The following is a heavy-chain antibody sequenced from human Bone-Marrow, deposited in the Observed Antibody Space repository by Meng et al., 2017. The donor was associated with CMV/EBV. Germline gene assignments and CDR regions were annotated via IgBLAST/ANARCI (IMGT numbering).Heavy chain of an antibody. Sequence: GGSLRLSCAASGFTFSSYSMNWVRQAPGKGLEWVSSISSSSSYIYYADSAKGRFTISRDNAKNSLYLQMNSLRAEDTAVYYCARDTYTGSSSWYYYYGMDVWGQGTTVTVSS. CDR1: GFTFSSYS. CDR3: ARDTYTGSSSWYYYYGMDV. V-gene: IGHV3-21*01. CDR2: ISSSSSYI. J-gene: IGHJ6*02. D-gene: IGHD6-13*01.